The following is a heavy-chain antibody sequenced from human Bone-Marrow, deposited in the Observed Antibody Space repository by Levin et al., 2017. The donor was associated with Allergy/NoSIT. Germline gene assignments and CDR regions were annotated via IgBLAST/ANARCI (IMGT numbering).Heavy chain of an antibody. CDR3: STEGGHCSGGSCYLLPFYYGMDV. CDR1: GFNFTNAW. J-gene: IGHJ6*02. V-gene: IGHV3-15*01. D-gene: IGHD2-15*01. Sequence: LSLTCAASGFNFTNAWMSWVRQAPGKGLECVGRIKSRNDGGTTDYAAPVKGRFIISKDVSKNTLYLQMNSLKTQDTAVYYCSTEGGHCSGGSCYLLPFYYGMDVWGQGTTVTVSS. CDR2: IKSRNDGGTT.